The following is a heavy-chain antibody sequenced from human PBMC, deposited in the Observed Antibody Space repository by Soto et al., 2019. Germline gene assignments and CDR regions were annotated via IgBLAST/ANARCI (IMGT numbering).Heavy chain of an antibody. Sequence: GGSLRLSCAASGFTFSTYTLNWGRQAPGKGLEWVSSISSGSSYIYYAGSVKGRFTISRDNAKNSLYLQMNSLRAEDTAVYYCARGVYYFEYWGQGTLVTVSS. CDR3: ARGVYYFEY. CDR1: GFTFSTYT. J-gene: IGHJ4*02. V-gene: IGHV3-21*01. CDR2: ISSGSSYI.